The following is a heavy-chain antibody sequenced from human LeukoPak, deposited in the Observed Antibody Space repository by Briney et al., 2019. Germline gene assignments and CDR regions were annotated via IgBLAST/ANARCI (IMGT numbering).Heavy chain of an antibody. CDR3: AKADYDFWSGYNY. D-gene: IGHD3-3*01. V-gene: IGHV3-7*05. CDR2: IKQDGNEK. CDR1: GFTFSSYW. J-gene: IGHJ4*02. Sequence: QPGGSLRLSCAASGFTFSSYWMSWVRQAPGKGLEWVANIKQDGNEKYYMNSVKGRFTISRDISKNTLYLQMNSLRAEDTAVYYCAKADYDFWSGYNYWGQGTLVTVSS.